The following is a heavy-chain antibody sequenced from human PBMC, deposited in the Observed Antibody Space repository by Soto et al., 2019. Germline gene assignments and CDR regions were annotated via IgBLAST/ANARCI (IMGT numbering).Heavy chain of an antibody. CDR3: ARGLKDDMPWPYSMDV. V-gene: IGHV1-2*04. CDR1: GYTLTDYY. Sequence: QGQLVQSGAEVQKPGASVKVSCKGFGYTLTDYYVHWVRQAPGQGLEWMAWINPNSGGTNYPRKFQGWVTVTWDTSIDTAYMELNRLKSDDTAVYFCARGLKDDMPWPYSMDVWRQGTTVTVSS. J-gene: IGHJ6*02. D-gene: IGHD2-15*01. CDR2: INPNSGGT.